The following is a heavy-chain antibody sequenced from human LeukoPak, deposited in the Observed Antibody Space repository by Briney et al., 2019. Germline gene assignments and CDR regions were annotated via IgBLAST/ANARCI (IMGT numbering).Heavy chain of an antibody. CDR1: GYTFTSYG. CDR2: ISAYNGNT. V-gene: IGHV1-18*01. Sequence: ASVKVSCKASGYTFTSYGISWVRQAPGQGLEWMGWISAYNGNTNYAQKLQGRVTMTTDTSTSTAYMELRSLRSDDTAVYYCASEYKYDSSGANAFDIWGQGTMVTVSS. D-gene: IGHD3-22*01. CDR3: ASEYKYDSSGANAFDI. J-gene: IGHJ3*02.